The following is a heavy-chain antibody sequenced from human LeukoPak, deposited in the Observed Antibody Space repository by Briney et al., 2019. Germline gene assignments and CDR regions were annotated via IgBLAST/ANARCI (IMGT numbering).Heavy chain of an antibody. CDR3: ASAFPGEAFDI. CDR2: IIPIFGTA. Sequence: GASVKVSCKASGGTFSSYAISWVRQAPGQGLEWMGGIIPIFGTANYAQKFLGRVTITTDESTSTAYMELSSLRSEDTAVYYCASAFPGEAFDIWGQGTMVTVSS. J-gene: IGHJ3*02. D-gene: IGHD1-26*01. V-gene: IGHV1-69*05. CDR1: GGTFSSYA.